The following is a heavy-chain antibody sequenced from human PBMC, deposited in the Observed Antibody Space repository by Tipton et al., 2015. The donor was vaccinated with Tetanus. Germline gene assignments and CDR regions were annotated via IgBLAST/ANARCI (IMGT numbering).Heavy chain of an antibody. CDR3: AKDYIMGATKGPYYFDS. CDR2: IYSGSSST. J-gene: IGHJ4*02. Sequence: SLRLSCAASGFNLNNYAMSWVRQAPGKALEWVSVIYSGSSSTYYADSVKGRFTISRDDSKNTVFLQMNSLRAEDTAIYYCAKDYIMGATKGPYYFDSWGQGALVTVSS. V-gene: IGHV3-23*03. D-gene: IGHD1-26*01. CDR1: GFNLNNYA.